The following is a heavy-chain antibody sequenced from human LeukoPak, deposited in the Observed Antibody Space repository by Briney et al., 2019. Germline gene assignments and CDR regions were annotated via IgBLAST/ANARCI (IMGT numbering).Heavy chain of an antibody. CDR1: GGSFSGYY. V-gene: IGHV4-34*01. CDR2: INHSGST. D-gene: IGHD3-3*01. Sequence: KPSETLSLTCAVYGGSFSGYYWSWIRQPPGKGLEWSGEINHSGSTDYNPSLKSRVTISVDTSKNQFSLKLSSVTAADAAVYYCARQEAADYDFWSGPDLNWFDPWGQGTLVTVSS. J-gene: IGHJ5*02. CDR3: ARQEAADYDFWSGPDLNWFDP.